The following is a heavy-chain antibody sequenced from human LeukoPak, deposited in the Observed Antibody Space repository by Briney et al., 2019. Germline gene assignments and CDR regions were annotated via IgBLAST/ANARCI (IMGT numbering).Heavy chain of an antibody. CDR2: IYYSGST. CDR1: GGSISSSNYY. J-gene: IGHJ4*02. D-gene: IGHD3-3*01. CDR3: ARHASVSGNWPRPLDY. V-gene: IGHV4-39*01. Sequence: PSETLSLSCTVSGGSISSSNYYWGRVRQPPGKGLEWIANIYYSGSTYYSPSLRSRVTISVDTSKNQFSLKLTSVTAADTAVYYCARHASVSGNWPRPLDYWGQGSLVTVSS.